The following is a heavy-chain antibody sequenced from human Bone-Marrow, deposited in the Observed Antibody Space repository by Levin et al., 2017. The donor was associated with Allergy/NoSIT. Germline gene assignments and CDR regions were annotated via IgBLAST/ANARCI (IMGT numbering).Heavy chain of an antibody. V-gene: IGHV3-11*05. CDR3: ARAHYRSSWYHMDV. Sequence: LSLTCSASGFTFSDYYMVWIRQAPGKGLEWISYISGSSSYINYADAVKGRITISRDNAKNSVFLQMKSLRAEDTAMYYCARAHYRSSWYHMDVWGKGTTVTVSS. CDR1: GFTFSDYY. CDR2: ISGSSSYI. J-gene: IGHJ6*03. D-gene: IGHD6-13*01.